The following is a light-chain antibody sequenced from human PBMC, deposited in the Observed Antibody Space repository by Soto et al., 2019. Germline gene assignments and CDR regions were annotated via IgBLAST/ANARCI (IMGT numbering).Light chain of an antibody. Sequence: IQMTQYPSTLSASVGDTVTITCRASQTISVSLAWYQQKPGKAPNLLIYDASTLQGGVPSRFSGSGSGTKFTLTVTSLQPEDFATYFCQQYDKYSTFGHGTKVDIK. CDR2: DAS. CDR3: QQYDKYST. V-gene: IGKV1-5*01. CDR1: QTISVS. J-gene: IGKJ1*01.